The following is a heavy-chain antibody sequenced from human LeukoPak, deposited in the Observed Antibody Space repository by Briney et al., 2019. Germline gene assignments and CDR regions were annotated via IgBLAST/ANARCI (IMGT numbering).Heavy chain of an antibody. CDR1: GFTFSDYS. V-gene: IGHV3-11*01. J-gene: IGHJ4*02. D-gene: IGHD3-10*01. CDR3: ARARDYYGAGDH. CDR2: ISSGGKSI. Sequence: GGSLRLSCAASGFTFSDYSMSWIRQAPGKGLEWVSYISSGGKSIYYADSVKGRFTISRDNAKNSLSLQMNSLRAEDTAVYYCARARDYYGAGDHWGQGTLVAVSS.